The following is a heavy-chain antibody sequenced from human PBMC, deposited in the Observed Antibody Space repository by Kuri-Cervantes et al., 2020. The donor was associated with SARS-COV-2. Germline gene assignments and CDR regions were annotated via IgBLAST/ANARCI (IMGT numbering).Heavy chain of an antibody. Sequence: GSLRLSCTVSGGSISSHYWSWIRQPPGKGLEWIGYIYHSGSTNYNPSLKSRVTISVDTSKNRFSLKLSSVTAADTAVYYCARDPGIAAAGFQFNWYFDLWGRGTLVTVSS. D-gene: IGHD6-13*01. CDR3: ARDPGIAAAGFQFNWYFDL. CDR1: GGSISSHY. CDR2: IYHSGST. V-gene: IGHV4-59*11. J-gene: IGHJ2*01.